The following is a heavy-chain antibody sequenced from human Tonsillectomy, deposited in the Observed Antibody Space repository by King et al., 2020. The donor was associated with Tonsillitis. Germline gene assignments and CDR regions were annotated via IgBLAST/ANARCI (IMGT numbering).Heavy chain of an antibody. CDR1: GDSVSSNSAA. D-gene: IGHD1-26*01. V-gene: IGHV6-1*01. CDR2: IYYRSKWYN. CDR3: ARERGAGDDAFDI. Sequence: VQLQQSGPGLVKPSQTLSLTCAISGDSVSSNSAAWNWIRQSPSRGLEWLGRIYYRSKWYNEYAVYVKSRISINPDTPKNQFSLQLKSVTAEDTAVYYCARERGAGDDAFDIWGQGTMVTVSS. J-gene: IGHJ3*02.